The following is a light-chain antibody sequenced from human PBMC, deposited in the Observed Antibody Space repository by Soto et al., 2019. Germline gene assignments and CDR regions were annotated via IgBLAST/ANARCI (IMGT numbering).Light chain of an antibody. Sequence: DIPMTQSPSSLSASVGDRVTITCRASESIDILLAWYQQKPGKAPKILIYRASSLESGVPSRFSGSGSGTEFTLTISSLQPDDFATYYCQQHKRYSRTFGQGTKVEVK. CDR1: ESIDIL. CDR3: QQHKRYSRT. J-gene: IGKJ1*01. V-gene: IGKV1-5*03. CDR2: RAS.